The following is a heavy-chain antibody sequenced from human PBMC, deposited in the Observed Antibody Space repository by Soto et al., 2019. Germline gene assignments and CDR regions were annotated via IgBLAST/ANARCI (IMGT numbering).Heavy chain of an antibody. CDR2: IYYTGST. CDR1: GASIRSGGYY. Sequence: SETLSLTCSVSGASIRSGGYYWSWLRQSPGKGLEWIGHIYYTGSTFYSPSLKSRLTISLDTSKNRFSLDLRSVTAADTAMYYCARIEMASIKWGRGTLVTVSS. CDR3: ARIEMASIK. V-gene: IGHV4-31*03. J-gene: IGHJ4*02.